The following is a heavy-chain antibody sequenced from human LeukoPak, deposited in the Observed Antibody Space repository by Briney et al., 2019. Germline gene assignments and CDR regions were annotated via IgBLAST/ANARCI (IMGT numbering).Heavy chain of an antibody. D-gene: IGHD1-26*01. CDR1: GGSISSSRYY. V-gene: IGHV4-39*01. CDR2: IYYSGST. CDR3: ARGVYGSQDY. J-gene: IGHJ4*02. Sequence: SETLSLTCTVSGGSISSSRYYWGWIRQPPGKGLEWIGNIYYSGSTYYNPSLKSRVTISVDTSKNQFSLKLSSVTAADTAVYYCARGVYGSQDYWGQGTLVTVSS.